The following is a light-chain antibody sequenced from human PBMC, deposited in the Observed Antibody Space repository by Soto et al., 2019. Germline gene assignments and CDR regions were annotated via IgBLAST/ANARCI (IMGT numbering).Light chain of an antibody. CDR1: QSVSSS. CDR2: DTS. J-gene: IGKJ4*01. V-gene: IGKV3-11*01. CDR3: QHDYNLLT. Sequence: EIVLTQSPATLSFSPGERVTLSCRASQSVSSSLAWFQQKPGQAPRLLIYDTSYRATGIPARFSGSGSGTDFTLTVSSLQPEDFAVYYCQHDYNLLTFGGGTKVDIK.